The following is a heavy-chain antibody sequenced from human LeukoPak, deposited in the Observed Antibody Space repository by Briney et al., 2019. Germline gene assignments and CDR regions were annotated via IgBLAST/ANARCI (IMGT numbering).Heavy chain of an antibody. CDR1: GFTVSSNY. V-gene: IGHV3-53*01. CDR3: ARGHIAVANGMDV. J-gene: IGHJ6*02. CDR2: IYSGGST. D-gene: IGHD6-19*01. Sequence: GSLRLSCAASGFTVSSNYMSWVRQAAGKGLEWVSIIYSGGSTYYADSMKGRFTISRDNSKNTLYLQMNSLRAEDTAVYYCARGHIAVANGMDVWGQGTTVTVSS.